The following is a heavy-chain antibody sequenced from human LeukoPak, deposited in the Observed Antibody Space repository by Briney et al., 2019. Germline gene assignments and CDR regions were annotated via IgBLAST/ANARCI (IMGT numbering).Heavy chain of an antibody. D-gene: IGHD5-18*01. CDR3: ARDLDLVQLWRARPFDY. Sequence: PGGSLRLSCAASGFTFSSYDMHWVRQPTGKGLEWVSGIGIAGDTYYVGSVKGRFTISRDNAKNSLYLQMNSLRAEDTAVYYCARDLDLVQLWRARPFDYWGQGTLVTVSS. J-gene: IGHJ4*02. CDR2: IGIAGDT. CDR1: GFTFSSYD. V-gene: IGHV3-13*01.